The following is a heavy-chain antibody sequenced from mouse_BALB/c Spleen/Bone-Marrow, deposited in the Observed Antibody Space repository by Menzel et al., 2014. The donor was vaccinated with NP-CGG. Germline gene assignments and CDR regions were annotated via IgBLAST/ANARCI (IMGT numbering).Heavy chain of an antibody. CDR1: GFNIKDTY. Sequence: EVQLQQSGAELVKPGASVKLSRTASGFNIKDTYMHWVKQRPEQGLEWIGRIDPANGNTKYDPKFQGKATITADTSSNTAYLQLSSLTSEDTTVYYCARSGLGPPSDYWGQGTTLTVSS. CDR2: IDPANGNT. V-gene: IGHV14-3*02. CDR3: ARSGLGPPSDY. J-gene: IGHJ2*01. D-gene: IGHD4-1*01.